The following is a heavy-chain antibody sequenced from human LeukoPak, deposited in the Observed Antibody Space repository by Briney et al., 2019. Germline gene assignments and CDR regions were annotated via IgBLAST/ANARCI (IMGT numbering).Heavy chain of an antibody. CDR2: IRSKANSYAT. J-gene: IGHJ4*02. CDR1: GFTFSGSA. V-gene: IGHV3-73*01. Sequence: PGGSLKLSCAASGFTFSGSAMHWVRQASGKGLECVGRIRSKANSYATAYAASVKGRFTISRDDSKNTAYLQMNSLKTEDTAVYYCTATYYYGSGSYFTPDYWGQGTLVTVSS. D-gene: IGHD3-10*01. CDR3: TATYYYGSGSYFTPDY.